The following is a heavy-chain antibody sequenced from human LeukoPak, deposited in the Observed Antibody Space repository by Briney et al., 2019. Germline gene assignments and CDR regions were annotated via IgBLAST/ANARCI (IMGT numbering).Heavy chain of an antibody. V-gene: IGHV4-4*07. CDR1: GGSISGYY. Sequence: SETLSLTCSVSGGSISGYYWSWIRQPAGKGLEWIGRIYSSGSTNYNPSLKSRVTMSVDTSKKQFSLKLSSVTATDTALYYCARDYDYWGQGTLVTVSS. J-gene: IGHJ4*02. CDR3: ARDYDY. CDR2: IYSSGST.